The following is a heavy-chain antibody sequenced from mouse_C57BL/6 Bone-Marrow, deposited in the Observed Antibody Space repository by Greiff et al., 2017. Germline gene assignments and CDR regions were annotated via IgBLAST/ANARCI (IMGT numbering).Heavy chain of an antibody. J-gene: IGHJ3*01. D-gene: IGHD2-4*01. V-gene: IGHV5-6*01. CDR3: ASPMITPY. CDR2: ISSGGSYT. CDR1: GFTFSSYG. Sequence: EVQVVESGGDLVKPGGSLKLSCAASGFTFSSYGMSWVRLTPDKRLEWVATISSGGSYTYYPDSVKGRFTISRDNAKNTLYLQMSSLKSDDTAIYYCASPMITPYWGQGTLVTVSA.